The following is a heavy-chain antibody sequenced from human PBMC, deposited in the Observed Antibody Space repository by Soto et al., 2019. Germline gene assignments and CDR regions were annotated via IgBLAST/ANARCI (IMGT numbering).Heavy chain of an antibody. CDR1: GGTFSSYA. V-gene: IGHV1-69*01. CDR2: IIPIFGTA. CDR3: ATGYYYDSSGYYYEDFDY. J-gene: IGHJ4*02. D-gene: IGHD3-22*01. Sequence: QVQLVQSGAEVKKPGSSVKVSCKASGGTFSSYATSWVRQAPGQGLEWMGGIIPIFGTANYAQKFQGRVTITADESTSTAYMELSSLRSEDTAVYYCATGYYYDSSGYYYEDFDYWGQGTLVTVSS.